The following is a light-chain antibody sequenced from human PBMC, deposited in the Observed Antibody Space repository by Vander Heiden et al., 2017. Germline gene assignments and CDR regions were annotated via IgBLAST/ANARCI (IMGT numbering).Light chain of an antibody. Sequence: IEMSQSPAFLSASLGDRVTFTCRASENINSYLNWYQQKLGKAPKLLIYAASTLQSGVPSRFSGSGSGTDFTLTISSLQPEDFASYYCQQSYSIPYTFGQGTKLEIK. CDR2: AAS. V-gene: IGKV1-39*01. CDR3: QQSYSIPYT. CDR1: ENINSY. J-gene: IGKJ2*01.